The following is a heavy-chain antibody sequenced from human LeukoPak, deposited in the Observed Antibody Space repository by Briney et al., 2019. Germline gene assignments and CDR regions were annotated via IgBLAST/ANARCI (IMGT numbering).Heavy chain of an antibody. Sequence: PSETLSLTCAVYGGSFSGYYWSWIRPPPGKGLEWIGEINHSGSTNYNPSLKSRVTISVDTSKNQFSLKLSSVTAADTAVYYCARGDFDWLLLYWGQGTLVTVSS. CDR1: GGSFSGYY. CDR3: ARGDFDWLLLY. V-gene: IGHV4-34*01. CDR2: INHSGST. D-gene: IGHD3-9*01. J-gene: IGHJ4*02.